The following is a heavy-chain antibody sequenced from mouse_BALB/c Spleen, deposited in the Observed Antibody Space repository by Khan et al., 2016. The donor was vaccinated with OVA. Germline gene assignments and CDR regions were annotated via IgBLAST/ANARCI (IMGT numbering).Heavy chain of an antibody. CDR1: GYTFTSYW. D-gene: IGHD2-3*01. CDR2: IYPGDGDT. CDR3: ARSADGYYARFAY. V-gene: IGHV1-87*01. J-gene: IGHJ3*01. Sequence: QVQLQQSGAELARPGASVKLSCKASGYTFTSYWMQWVKQRPGQGLEWIGAIYPGDGDTRYTQKFKGKATLTAAKSSSPSYMQLSSLASEDSAVYYCARSADGYYARFAYWGQGTRVTVSA.